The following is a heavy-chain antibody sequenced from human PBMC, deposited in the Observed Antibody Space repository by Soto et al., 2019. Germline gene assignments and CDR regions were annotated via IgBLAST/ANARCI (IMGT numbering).Heavy chain of an antibody. CDR1: GFTFSNYW. V-gene: IGHV3-7*01. D-gene: IGHD3-10*01. CDR2: IKQDGSEK. Sequence: TGGSLRLSCVASGFTFSNYWMSWVRQAPGKGLEWVANIKQDGSEKHYVDSVKGRFTISRDNAKNSLYLQMNRLRVEDTAVYYCFSVWLGEWGQGTLVTVSS. J-gene: IGHJ4*02. CDR3: FSVWLGE.